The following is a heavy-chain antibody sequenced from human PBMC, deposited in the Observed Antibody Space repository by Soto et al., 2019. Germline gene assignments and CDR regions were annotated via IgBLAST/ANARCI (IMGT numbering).Heavy chain of an antibody. J-gene: IGHJ4*02. D-gene: IGHD3-3*01. CDR2: IWYDGSNK. Sequence: QVQLVESGGGVVQPGRSLRLSCAASGFTFSSYGMHWVRQAPGKGLEWVAVIWYDGSNKYYADSVKGRFTISRDNSKNTLYLQMNSLRAEDTAVYDCARGGSGYTFDYWGQGTLVTVSS. CDR1: GFTFSSYG. V-gene: IGHV3-33*01. CDR3: ARGGSGYTFDY.